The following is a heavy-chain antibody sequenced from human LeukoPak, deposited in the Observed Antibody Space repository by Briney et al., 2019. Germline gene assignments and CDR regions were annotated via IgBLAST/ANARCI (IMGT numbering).Heavy chain of an antibody. V-gene: IGHV3-7*01. CDR1: GFTFGSYW. CDR3: ARVGWFGELTRHPGGDY. J-gene: IGHJ4*02. CDR2: IKQDGSVK. D-gene: IGHD3-10*01. Sequence: PGGSLRLSCAASGFTFGSYWMNWVRHAPGKGLEWVAKIKQDGSVKYYVDSVKGRFTISRDNAKNSLYLQMNSLRAEDTAVYYCARVGWFGELTRHPGGDYWGQGTLVTVSS.